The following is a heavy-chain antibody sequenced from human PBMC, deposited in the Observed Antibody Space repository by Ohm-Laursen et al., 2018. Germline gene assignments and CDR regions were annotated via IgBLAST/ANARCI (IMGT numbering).Heavy chain of an antibody. CDR1: GFTVSSNY. D-gene: IGHD1-26*01. Sequence: SLRLSCAASGFTVSSNYMSWVRQAPGKGLEWVSVIYSGGSTYYADSVKGRFTISRDNSKNTLYLQMNSLRAEDTAVYYCAKDLRLAPFRSTFDYWGQGTLVTVSS. CDR2: IYSGGST. J-gene: IGHJ4*02. V-gene: IGHV3-53*01. CDR3: AKDLRLAPFRSTFDY.